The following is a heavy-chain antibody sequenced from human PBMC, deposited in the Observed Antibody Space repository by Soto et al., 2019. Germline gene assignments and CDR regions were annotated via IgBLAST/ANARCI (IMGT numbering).Heavy chain of an antibody. CDR1: GFTVSSNY. CDR3: ARDGRYCSSTSCYYRT. J-gene: IGHJ4*02. V-gene: IGHV3-66*01. CDR2: IYSGGST. D-gene: IGHD2-2*01. Sequence: EVQLVESGGGLVQPGGSLRLSCAASGFTVSSNYMSWVRQAPGKGLEWVSVIYSGGSTYYADSVKGRFTISRDNSKNTLYLQMNCLRAEDTAVYYCARDGRYCSSTSCYYRTWGQGTLVTVSS.